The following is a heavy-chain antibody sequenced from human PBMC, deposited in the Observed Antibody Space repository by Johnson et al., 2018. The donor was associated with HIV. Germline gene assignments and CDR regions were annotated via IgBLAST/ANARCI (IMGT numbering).Heavy chain of an antibody. CDR3: ARVRPNPTVTTRGAAFDI. J-gene: IGHJ3*02. Sequence: VQLVESGGGVVQPGRSLRLSCAVSGFTFSTYWMSWVRQAPGKGLEWVANIKQDGSEKYCVDSVKGRFTISRDNSKNTLYLQMNSLRAEDTAVYYCARVRPNPTVTTRGAAFDIWGQGTMVTVSS. CDR1: GFTFSTYW. D-gene: IGHD4-17*01. CDR2: IKQDGSEK. V-gene: IGHV3-7*01.